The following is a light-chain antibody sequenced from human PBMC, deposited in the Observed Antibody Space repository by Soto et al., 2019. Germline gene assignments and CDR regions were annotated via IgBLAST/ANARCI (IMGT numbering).Light chain of an antibody. V-gene: IGLV2-23*02. CDR1: SSDVGSYNL. J-gene: IGLJ2*01. Sequence: QSVLTQPASVSGSPGQSITISCTGTSSDVGSYNLVSWYQQHPGKAPKLMIYEVSKRPSGVSNRFSGSKSGSTASLTISGLQAEDEADYYCCSYAGSSTFLVVFGGGTKLTVL. CDR2: EVS. CDR3: CSYAGSSTFLVV.